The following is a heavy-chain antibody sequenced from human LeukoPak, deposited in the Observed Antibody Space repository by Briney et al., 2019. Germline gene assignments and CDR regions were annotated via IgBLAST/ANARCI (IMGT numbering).Heavy chain of an antibody. D-gene: IGHD3-22*01. CDR2: IYFSGST. CDR3: ARAAGDNSGYYYNHYYYGMDV. Sequence: SETLSLTCTVSGGSISSYYWSWIRQPPGKGLEWIGYIYFSGSTNYNPSLKSRVTISVDTSKNQFSLKLSSVTAADTAVYYCARAAGDNSGYYYNHYYYGMDVWGQGTTVTVSS. V-gene: IGHV4-59*01. CDR1: GGSISSYY. J-gene: IGHJ6*02.